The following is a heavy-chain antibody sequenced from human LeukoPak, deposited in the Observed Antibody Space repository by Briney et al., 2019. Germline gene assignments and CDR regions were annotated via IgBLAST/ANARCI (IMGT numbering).Heavy chain of an antibody. D-gene: IGHD4-17*01. V-gene: IGHV4-34*01. CDR3: ARHGAVTKLSYYFDY. CDR1: GGSFSGYY. Sequence: SETLSLTCAVYGGSFSGYYWSWIRQPPGKGVEGIGEINHSGSTNYHPSLKSRVTISVDTSKNQFSLKLSSVTAADTAVYYCARHGAVTKLSYYFDYWGLGTLVTVSS. CDR2: INHSGST. J-gene: IGHJ4*02.